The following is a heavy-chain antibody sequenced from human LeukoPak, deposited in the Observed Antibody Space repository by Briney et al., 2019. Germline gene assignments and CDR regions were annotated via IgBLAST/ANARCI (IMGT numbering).Heavy chain of an antibody. V-gene: IGHV4-39*07. J-gene: IGHJ5*02. CDR3: ARDGYDFTALNWFDP. Sequence: SETLSLICAVSGGSISSSSYYWGWIRQPPGKGLEWIGSIYYSGSTYYNPSLKSRVTISVDTSKNQFSLKLSSVTAADTAVYYCARDGYDFTALNWFDPWGQGTLVTVSS. CDR2: IYYSGST. D-gene: IGHD3-3*01. CDR1: GGSISSSSYY.